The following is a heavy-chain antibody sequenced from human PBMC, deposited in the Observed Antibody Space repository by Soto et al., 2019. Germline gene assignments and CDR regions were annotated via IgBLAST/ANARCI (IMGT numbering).Heavy chain of an antibody. Sequence: ASVKVSCKASGYTFTGYYMHWVRQAPGQGLEWMGWINPNSGGTNYAQKFQGWVTMTRDTSISTAYMELSRLRSDDTAVYYCARDIVVVPAAIPPGPPYYGMDVWGQGTTVTV. CDR1: GYTFTGYY. CDR2: INPNSGGT. V-gene: IGHV1-2*04. D-gene: IGHD2-2*02. CDR3: ARDIVVVPAAIPPGPPYYGMDV. J-gene: IGHJ6*02.